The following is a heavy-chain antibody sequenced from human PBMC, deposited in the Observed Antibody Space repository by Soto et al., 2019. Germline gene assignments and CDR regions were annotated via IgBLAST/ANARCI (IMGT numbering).Heavy chain of an antibody. Sequence: GCLRLSCAASGFTFSSYSMNWVRQAPGKGLEWVSSISSSSSYIYYADSVKGRFTISRDNAKNSLYLQMNSLRAEDTDVYYCARGDCSSTSCYVNYWGQGTLVTVYS. CDR1: GFTFSSYS. CDR2: ISSSSSYI. V-gene: IGHV3-21*01. J-gene: IGHJ4*02. D-gene: IGHD2-2*01. CDR3: ARGDCSSTSCYVNY.